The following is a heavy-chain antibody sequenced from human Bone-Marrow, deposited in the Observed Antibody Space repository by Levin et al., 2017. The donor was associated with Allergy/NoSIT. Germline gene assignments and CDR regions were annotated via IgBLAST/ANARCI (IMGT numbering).Heavy chain of an antibody. D-gene: IGHD3-16*01. J-gene: IGHJ4*02. CDR3: ARGGPYDRNLMDY. V-gene: IGHV3-74*01. CDR2: TDSDGGDT. Sequence: GESLKISCAASGFAFSGNWMHWVRQAPGKGLVWVSNTDSDGGDTRYADSVKGRFTISRDNPKNTLYLQMNNLRVEDTAVYYCARGGPYDRNLMDYWGQGTLVTVSS. CDR1: GFAFSGNW.